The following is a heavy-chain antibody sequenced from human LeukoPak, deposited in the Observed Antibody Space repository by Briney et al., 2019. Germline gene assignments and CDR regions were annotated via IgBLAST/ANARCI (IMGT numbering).Heavy chain of an antibody. Sequence: GASVKVSCKASGYTFTGYYMHWVRQAPGQGLEWMGRINPNSGGTNYAQKFQGRVTMTRDTSISTAYMELSRLRSDDTAVYYCARASSGWYFLDYWGQGTLVTVSS. CDR3: ARASSGWYFLDY. V-gene: IGHV1-2*06. CDR1: GYTFTGYY. CDR2: INPNSGGT. D-gene: IGHD6-19*01. J-gene: IGHJ4*02.